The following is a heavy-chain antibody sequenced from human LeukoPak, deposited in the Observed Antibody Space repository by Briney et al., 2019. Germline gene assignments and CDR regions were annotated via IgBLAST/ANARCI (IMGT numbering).Heavy chain of an antibody. D-gene: IGHD1-26*01. V-gene: IGHV3-48*01. CDR1: GFTFSSYS. Sequence: GGSLRLSCAASGFTFSSYSLNWVRQAPGKGLEWASYISSSSSTIYYADSVKGRFTISRDNAKNSLYLQMNSLRAEDMALYYCAKESGKHAYFDYWGQGTLVTVSS. CDR2: ISSSSSTI. J-gene: IGHJ4*02. CDR3: AKESGKHAYFDY.